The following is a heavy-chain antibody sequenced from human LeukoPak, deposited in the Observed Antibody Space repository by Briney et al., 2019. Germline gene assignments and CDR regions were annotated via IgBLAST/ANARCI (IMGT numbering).Heavy chain of an antibody. V-gene: IGHV4-34*01. CDR1: GGSFSGYY. CDR2: INHSGST. D-gene: IGHD1-1*01. CDR3: ARGGRQLGWGANY. Sequence: SETLSLTCAVYGGSFSGYYLSWIRQPPGKGLEWIGEINHSGSTNYNPSLKSRVTISVDTSKNQFSLKLSSVTAADTAVYYCARGGRQLGWGANYWGQGTLVTVSS. J-gene: IGHJ4*02.